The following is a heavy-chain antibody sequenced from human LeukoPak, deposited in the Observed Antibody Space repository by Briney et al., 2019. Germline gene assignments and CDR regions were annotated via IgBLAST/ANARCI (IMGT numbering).Heavy chain of an antibody. CDR2: ISSSSSTI. CDR1: GYSISSGYY. CDR3: ASSYGSYGY. J-gene: IGHJ4*02. D-gene: IGHD1-26*01. Sequence: LSLTCTVSGYSISSGYYWGWIRQPPGKGLEWVSYISSSSSTIYYADSVKGRFTICRDNAKNSLYLQMNSLRAEDTAVYYCASSYGSYGYWGQGTLVTVSS. V-gene: IGHV3-11*04.